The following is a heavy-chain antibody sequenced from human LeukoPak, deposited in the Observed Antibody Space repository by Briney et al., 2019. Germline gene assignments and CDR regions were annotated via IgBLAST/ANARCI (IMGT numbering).Heavy chain of an antibody. D-gene: IGHD1-26*01. V-gene: IGHV3-23*01. CDR2: ISGSGGTT. CDR3: ARARIVGAIGY. CDR1: GFTFSNYG. Sequence: GGSLRLSCAASGFTFSNYGMRWVRQAPGKGLEWVSAISGSGGTTYYADSVKGRFTISRDNSKKTMYLQMNSLRAEDTAVYYCARARIVGAIGYWGQGTLVTVSS. J-gene: IGHJ4*02.